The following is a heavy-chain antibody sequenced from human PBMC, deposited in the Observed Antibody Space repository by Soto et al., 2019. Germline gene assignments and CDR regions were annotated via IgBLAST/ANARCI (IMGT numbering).Heavy chain of an antibody. CDR3: ATDQRWLVPVPPNVDF. CDR2: ISAFNGNT. J-gene: IGHJ4*02. D-gene: IGHD6-19*01. Sequence: QVQLVQSGAEVKKPGASVKVSCKASGYTFRDYGISWVRQAPGQGLEWMGWISAFNGNTNYTKKFQERVTVTTDTSTNTAYLELRSLSSEDTAFYYCATDQRWLVPVPPNVDFWGPGTQVIVS. V-gene: IGHV1-18*01. CDR1: GYTFRDYG.